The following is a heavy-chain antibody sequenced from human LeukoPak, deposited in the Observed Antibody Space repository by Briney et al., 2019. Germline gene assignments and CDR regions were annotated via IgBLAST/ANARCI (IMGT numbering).Heavy chain of an antibody. Sequence: SETLSLTCTVSGGSISSGSYYRSWIRQPAGKGLEWIGRIYTRGSTNYNTPLKSRVPIPVDTSKNHFTLKLTSVTATNTAGNYCAREPPSYYDYVWGVGAFDIWGQGTMVTVSS. V-gene: IGHV4-61*02. CDR2: IYTRGST. D-gene: IGHD3-16*01. CDR3: AREPPSYYDYVWGVGAFDI. J-gene: IGHJ3*02. CDR1: GGSISSGSYY.